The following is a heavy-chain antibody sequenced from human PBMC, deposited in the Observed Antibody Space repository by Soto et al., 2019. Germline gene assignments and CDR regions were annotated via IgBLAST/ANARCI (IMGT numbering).Heavy chain of an antibody. CDR1: GYTFTSYD. V-gene: IGHV1-8*01. CDR2: MNPNSGNT. Sequence: GASVKVSCKASGYTFTSYDINWVRQATGQGLEWMGWMNPNSGNTGYAQNFQGRVTMTRNTSISTAYMEPSSLRSEDTAVYYCARVKSYDILAGYSTWFDPCGQGTLVTVSA. CDR3: ARVKSYDILAGYSTWFDP. J-gene: IGHJ5*02. D-gene: IGHD3-9*01.